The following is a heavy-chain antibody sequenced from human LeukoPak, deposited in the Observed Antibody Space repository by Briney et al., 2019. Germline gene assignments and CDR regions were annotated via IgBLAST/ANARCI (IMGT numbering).Heavy chain of an antibody. CDR1: GYTFTNYH. CDR3: ARKYSGYDSNWFDP. CDR2: ISAYNDNT. V-gene: IGHV1-18*04. Sequence: ASVKVSCKASGYTFTNYHISWVRQAPGQGLGWMGWISAYNDNTNYAQKVQGRVTMTTDTSTSTAYMELRSLRSDDTAVYYCARKYSGYDSNWFDPWGQGTLVTVSS. D-gene: IGHD5-12*01. J-gene: IGHJ5*02.